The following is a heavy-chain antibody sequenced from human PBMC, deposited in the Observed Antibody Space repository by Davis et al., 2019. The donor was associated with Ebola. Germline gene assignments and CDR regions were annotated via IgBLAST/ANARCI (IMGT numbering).Heavy chain of an antibody. V-gene: IGHV3-30-3*01. CDR3: ARANYDFWSGQYLWGWFDP. CDR1: GFTFSSYA. Sequence: PGGSLRLSCAASGFTFSSYAMHWVRQAPGKGLEWVAVISYDGSNKYYADSVKGRFTISRDNSKNTLYLQMNSLRAEDTAVYYCARANYDFWSGQYLWGWFDPWGQGTLVTVSS. J-gene: IGHJ5*02. D-gene: IGHD3-3*01. CDR2: ISYDGSNK.